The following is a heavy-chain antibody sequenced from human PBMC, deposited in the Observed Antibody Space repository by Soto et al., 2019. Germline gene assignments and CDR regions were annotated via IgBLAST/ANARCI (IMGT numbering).Heavy chain of an antibody. CDR2: MNPNSGNT. CDR1: GYTFTSYD. CDR3: ARGGNNYGDYYYYYYSMDV. J-gene: IGHJ6*02. Sequence: ASVKVSCKASGYTFTSYDINWVRQATGQGLEWMGWMNPNSGNTGYAQKFQGRVTMTRNTSISTAYMELSSLRSEDTAVYYCARGGNNYGDYYYYYYSMDVWGQGTTVTVS. V-gene: IGHV1-8*01. D-gene: IGHD4-17*01.